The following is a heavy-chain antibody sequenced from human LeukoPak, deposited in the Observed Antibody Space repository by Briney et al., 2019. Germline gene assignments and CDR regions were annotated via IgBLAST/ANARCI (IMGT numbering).Heavy chain of an antibody. CDR2: INSGGGT. CDR3: ARDARGSYYFDN. CDR1: GFTFSNCD. V-gene: IGHV3-53*01. J-gene: IGHJ4*02. D-gene: IGHD1-26*01. Sequence: GGSLRLSCATSGFTFSNCDMNWVRQAPGKGLEWVSFINSGGGTYYADSVKGRFTISRDNSKDTLYLQMNSLRAEDTAVYFCARDARGSYYFDNWGQGTLVTVSS.